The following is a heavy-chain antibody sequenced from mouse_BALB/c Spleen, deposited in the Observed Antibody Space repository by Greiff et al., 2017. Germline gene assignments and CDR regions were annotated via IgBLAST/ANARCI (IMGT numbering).Heavy chain of an antibody. J-gene: IGHJ2*01. D-gene: IGHD2-14*01. CDR3: ARLYRYDGGSYYFDY. Sequence: EVKLMESGGGLVQPGGSLKLSCAASGFTFSSYTMSWVRQTPEKRLEWVAYISNGGGSTYYPDTVKGRFTISRDNAKNTLYLQMSSLKSEDTAMYYCARLYRYDGGSYYFDYWGQGTTLTVSS. CDR2: ISNGGGST. V-gene: IGHV5-12-2*01. CDR1: GFTFSSYT.